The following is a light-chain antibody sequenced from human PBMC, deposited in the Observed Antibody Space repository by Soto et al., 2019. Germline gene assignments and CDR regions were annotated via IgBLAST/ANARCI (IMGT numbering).Light chain of an antibody. CDR1: SSDVGAYNY. J-gene: IGLJ1*01. CDR3: SSITSTSTYV. CDR2: EVT. V-gene: IGLV2-14*01. Sequence: QSALTQPASVSGSPGQSITISCTGTSSDVGAYNYVSWYQKHPGKAPKLMIYEVTNRPSGVSNRFSGSKSGNTASLTISGLQAEDEADYYCSSITSTSTYVFGAGTKLTVL.